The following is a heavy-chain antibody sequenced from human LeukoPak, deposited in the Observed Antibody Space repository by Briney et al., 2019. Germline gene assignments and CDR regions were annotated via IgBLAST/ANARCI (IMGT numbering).Heavy chain of an antibody. CDR2: IWYDGSNK. V-gene: IGHV3-30*02. J-gene: IGHJ4*02. CDR3: AKDFYAGQYDFWSGYYHDY. CDR1: GFTFSSYG. Sequence: GGSLRLSCAASGFTFSSYGMHWVRQAPGKGLEWVAVIWYDGSNKYYADSVKGRFTISRDNSKNTLYLQMNSLRAEDTAVYYCAKDFYAGQYDFWSGYYHDYWGQGTLVTVSS. D-gene: IGHD3-3*01.